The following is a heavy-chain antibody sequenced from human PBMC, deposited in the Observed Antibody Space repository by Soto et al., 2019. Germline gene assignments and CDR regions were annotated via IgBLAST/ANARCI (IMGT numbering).Heavy chain of an antibody. CDR3: ARGFVYYYDSSGLRDAFAI. V-gene: IGHV1-8*01. J-gene: IGHJ3*02. CDR2: MNPNSGNT. D-gene: IGHD3-22*01. CDR1: GYTFTSYD. Sequence: ASVKVSCKASGYTFTSYDSNWVRQATGQGLEWMGWMNPNSGNTGYAQKFQGRVTMTRNTSISTAYTELSSLRSEDTAVYYCARGFVYYYDSSGLRDAFAIWGHGTMVTCSS.